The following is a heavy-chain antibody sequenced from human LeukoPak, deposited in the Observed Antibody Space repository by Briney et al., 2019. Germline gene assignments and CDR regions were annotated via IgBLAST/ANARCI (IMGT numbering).Heavy chain of an antibody. CDR1: GFTVSSNH. Sequence: PGGSLRLSCAASGFTVSSNHMSWVRQAPGKGLEWVSVIYGGGSTYYADSVKGRFTISRDNSKNTLYLQMNSLRAEDTAVYYCARGDFYDPQGMDVWGQGTTVTVSS. CDR2: IYGGGST. CDR3: ARGDFYDPQGMDV. V-gene: IGHV3-66*01. D-gene: IGHD3-22*01. J-gene: IGHJ6*02.